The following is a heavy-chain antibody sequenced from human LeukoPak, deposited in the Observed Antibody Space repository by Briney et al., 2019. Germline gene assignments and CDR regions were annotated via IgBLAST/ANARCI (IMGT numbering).Heavy chain of an antibody. V-gene: IGHV3-30*18. CDR3: AKDLRYYDSSGYPHY. CDR1: GFTFSSYG. D-gene: IGHD3-22*01. Sequence: GGSLRLSFAASGFTFSSYGMHWVRQAPGKGPEWVAVISYDGSNKYYADSVKGRFTISRDNSKNTLYLQMNSLRAEDTAVYYCAKDLRYYDSSGYPHYWGQGTLVTVSS. J-gene: IGHJ4*02. CDR2: ISYDGSNK.